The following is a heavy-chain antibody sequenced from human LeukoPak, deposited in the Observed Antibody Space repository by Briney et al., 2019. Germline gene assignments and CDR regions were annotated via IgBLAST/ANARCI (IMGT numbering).Heavy chain of an antibody. CDR3: AKDSVYGSGSYYLAEY. Sequence: PGGSLRLSCAASGFTVSSNYMSWVRQAPGKGLEWVSVIYSDGRTYYEDSVKGRFTISRDNSKNTLHLQMNSLRAEDTAVYYCAKDSVYGSGSYYLAEYWGQGTLVTVSS. CDR2: IYSDGRT. J-gene: IGHJ4*02. D-gene: IGHD3-10*01. V-gene: IGHV3-53*01. CDR1: GFTVSSNY.